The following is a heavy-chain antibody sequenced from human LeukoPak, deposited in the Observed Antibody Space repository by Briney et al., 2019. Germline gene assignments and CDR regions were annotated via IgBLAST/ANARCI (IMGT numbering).Heavy chain of an antibody. CDR1: GYTFMSHG. CDR2: ISGSSSNT. J-gene: IGHJ3*02. V-gene: IGHV1-18*01. CDR3: ARATGTWGHDGFDI. D-gene: IGHD3-16*01. Sequence: ASVKVSCKAYGYTFMSHGISWVRQAPGQGLEGMGWISGSSSNTNYAQRLQGRVTMTTDTSTTTAYMELRSLRSDDTAVYYCARATGTWGHDGFDIWGQGTMVTVSS.